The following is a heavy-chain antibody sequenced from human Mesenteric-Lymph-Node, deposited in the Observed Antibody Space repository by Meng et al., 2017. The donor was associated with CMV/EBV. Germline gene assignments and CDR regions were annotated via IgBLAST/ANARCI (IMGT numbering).Heavy chain of an antibody. D-gene: IGHD3-16*02. CDR3: ARDGITFGGVIVIRGLVY. CDR1: GFTFDDYA. CDR2: ISWNGGNT. V-gene: IGHV3-43D*03. J-gene: IGHJ4*02. Sequence: GESLKISCAASGFTFDDYAMHWVRQAPGKGLEWVSLISWNGGNTYYADSVKGRFTVSRDNSKNTLYLQMNSLRAEDTAVYYCARDGITFGGVIVIRGLVYWGQGTLVTVSS.